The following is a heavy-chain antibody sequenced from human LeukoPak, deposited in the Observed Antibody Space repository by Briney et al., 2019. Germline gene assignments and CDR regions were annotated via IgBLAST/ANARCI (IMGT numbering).Heavy chain of an antibody. Sequence: SSPTLVKPTQTLTLTCTFSGFSLSTSGVGVGWIRQPPGKALEWLGIICWDDDKRYSPSLKSRLTITKDTSKNQVVLTMTNMDPVDTATYYCARRRAAGSLFDYWGQGTLVTVSS. CDR2: ICWDDDK. V-gene: IGHV2-5*02. D-gene: IGHD1-26*01. CDR1: GFSLSTSGVG. CDR3: ARRRAAGSLFDY. J-gene: IGHJ4*02.